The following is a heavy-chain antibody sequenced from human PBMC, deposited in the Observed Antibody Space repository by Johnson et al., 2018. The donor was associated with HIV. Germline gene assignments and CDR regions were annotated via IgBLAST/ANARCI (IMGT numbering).Heavy chain of an antibody. V-gene: IGHV3-23*04. CDR3: AKSGLFVLVVYAPDVFDI. J-gene: IGHJ3*02. CDR2: IRGSGGST. CDR1: GFTFSSYA. D-gene: IGHD2-8*02. Sequence: VQLVESGGGLVQPGGSLRLSCAASGFTFSSYAMRWVRQAPGKGLEWVSGIRGSGGSTYYADPVRGRVPLSRDNSKNTLYLQMNSLRAEDTAVYYCAKSGLFVLVVYAPDVFDIWGQGTMVTVSS.